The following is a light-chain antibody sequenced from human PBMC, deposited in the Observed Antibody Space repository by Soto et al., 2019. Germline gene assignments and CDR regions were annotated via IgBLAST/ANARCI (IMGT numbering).Light chain of an antibody. J-gene: IGKJ4*01. CDR3: QQYNNWPPLT. Sequence: EIVMTQSPATLSVSPGERATLSYRASQSVSSNLAWYQQKPDQAPRLLIHGASTRATGIPARFSGSGSGTEFSLTISSLQSEDFAVYYCQQYNNWPPLTFGGGTKVEIK. CDR2: GAS. V-gene: IGKV3-15*01. CDR1: QSVSSN.